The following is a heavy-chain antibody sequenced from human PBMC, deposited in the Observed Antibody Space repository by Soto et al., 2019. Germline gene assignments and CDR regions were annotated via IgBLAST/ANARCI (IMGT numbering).Heavy chain of an antibody. CDR3: ARRSSGWHYYYYGREV. Sequence: VESLKISCKGSGYSFTSYWIGWVRQMPGKGLEWMGIIYPVDSDTRYSPSFQGQVTISADKSISTAYLQWSSLKASDTAMYYCARRSSGWHYYYYGREVWGKRNAVNVSS. J-gene: IGHJ6*04. CDR1: GYSFTSYW. D-gene: IGHD6-19*01. CDR2: IYPVDSDT. V-gene: IGHV5-51*01.